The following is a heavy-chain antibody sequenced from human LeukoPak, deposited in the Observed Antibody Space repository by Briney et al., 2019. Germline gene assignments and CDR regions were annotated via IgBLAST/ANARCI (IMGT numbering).Heavy chain of an antibody. CDR3: ARAGVYYDSSGYYYYYYYMDV. CDR1: GDCVSSNSAA. Sequence: SQTLSLTCAIYGDCVSSNSAAWNWIRQSPSRGLEWLGRTYYRAKWYNDYAVSVKSRITINPDTSKNQFSLQLNSVTPEDTAVYYCARAGVYYDSSGYYYYYYYMDVWGKGTTVTVSS. CDR2: TYYRAKWYN. J-gene: IGHJ6*03. D-gene: IGHD3-22*01. V-gene: IGHV6-1*01.